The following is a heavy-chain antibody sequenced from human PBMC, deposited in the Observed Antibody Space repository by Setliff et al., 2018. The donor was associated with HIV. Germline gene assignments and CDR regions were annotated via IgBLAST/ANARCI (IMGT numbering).Heavy chain of an antibody. J-gene: IGHJ4*02. Sequence: ASVKVSCKASGYTFTTYGISWVRQAPGQGLEWMGWISTYNGDTNYVQKLQGRVTMTTDTSTSTAYMELSRLRSDDTAVYYCALLNHIVVVTALLPGDYWGQGTPVTVS. CDR2: ISTYNGDT. V-gene: IGHV1-18*01. CDR3: ALLNHIVVVTALLPGDY. CDR1: GYTFTTYG. D-gene: IGHD2-21*02.